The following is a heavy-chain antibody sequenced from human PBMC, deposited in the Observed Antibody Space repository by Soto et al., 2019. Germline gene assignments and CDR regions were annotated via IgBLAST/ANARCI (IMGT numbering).Heavy chain of an antibody. V-gene: IGHV3-48*02. CDR1: GFTLSTYS. Sequence: GGSLRLSCEVSGFTLSTYSMNWVRQAPGKGLEWVSFITSSGSTIYYADSVKGRLTVSRDNAKNSLFLQMNSLRDEDTAVYYCARVAIASGGVIAVTYALDVWGQGTTVTVSS. J-gene: IGHJ6*02. CDR2: ITSSGSTI. CDR3: ARVAIASGGVIAVTYALDV. D-gene: IGHD3-16*02.